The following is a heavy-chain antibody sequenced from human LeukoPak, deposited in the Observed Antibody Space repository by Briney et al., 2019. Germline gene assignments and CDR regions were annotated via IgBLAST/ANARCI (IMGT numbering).Heavy chain of an antibody. CDR3: ATIGYCSGGSCYPAPPHFDY. Sequence: GESLRISCKSSGYSFTSYWISWVRQMPGKGLEWMGRIDPSDSYTNYSPSFQGHVTISADKSISTAYLAWSSLKASDTAMYYCATIGYCSGGSCYPAPPHFDYWGQGTLVTVSS. D-gene: IGHD2-15*01. V-gene: IGHV5-10-1*01. CDR2: IDPSDSYT. CDR1: GYSFTSYW. J-gene: IGHJ4*02.